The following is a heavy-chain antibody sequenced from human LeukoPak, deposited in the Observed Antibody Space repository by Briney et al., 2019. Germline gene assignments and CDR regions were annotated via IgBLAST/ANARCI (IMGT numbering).Heavy chain of an antibody. J-gene: IGHJ4*02. V-gene: IGHV1-46*01. Sequence: GASVKVSCKASGYTFINNYMHWVRQAPGQGLEWMGIINPSGGSTSYAQKFQGRVTMTRDTSTSTVYMELSSLRSEDTAVYYCARAVYGSGSYDYFDYWGQGTLVTVSS. CDR3: ARAVYGSGSYDYFDY. CDR1: GYTFINNY. D-gene: IGHD3-10*01. CDR2: INPSGGST.